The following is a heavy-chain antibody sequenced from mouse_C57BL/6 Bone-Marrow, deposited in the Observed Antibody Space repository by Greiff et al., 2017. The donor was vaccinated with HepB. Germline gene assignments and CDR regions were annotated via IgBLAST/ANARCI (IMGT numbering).Heavy chain of an antibody. CDR2: ISNGGGST. D-gene: IGHD1-1*01. CDR3: ARSSPHFDY. J-gene: IGHJ2*01. Sequence: EVQGVESGGGLVQPGGSLKLSCAASGFTFSDYYMYWVRQTPEKRLEWVAYISNGGGSTYYPDTVKGRFTISRDNAKNTLYLQMSRLKSEDTAMYYCARSSPHFDYWGQGTTLTVSS. V-gene: IGHV5-12*01. CDR1: GFTFSDYY.